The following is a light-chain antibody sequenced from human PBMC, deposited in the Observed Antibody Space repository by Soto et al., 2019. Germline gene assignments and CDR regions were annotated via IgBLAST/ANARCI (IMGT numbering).Light chain of an antibody. Sequence: HAYGSGAAGRSLPISSTVTSSDVGGYDFVSWYQQHPGKAPKLMISDVSNRPSGGSNRFSGSKSGNTASLTISGLQAEDEADYYCRSYTSSKTYVFGTGTKVTVL. CDR1: SSDVGGYDF. J-gene: IGLJ1*01. CDR3: RSYTSSKTYV. CDR2: DVS. V-gene: IGLV2-14*01.